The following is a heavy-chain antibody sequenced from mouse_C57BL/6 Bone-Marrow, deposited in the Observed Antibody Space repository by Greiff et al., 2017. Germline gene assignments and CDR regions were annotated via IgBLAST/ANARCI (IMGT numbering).Heavy chain of an antibody. Sequence: QVHVKQPEAELVKPGASVKLSCKASGYTFTSYWMQWVKQRPGQGLEWIGEIDPSDSYTNYNQKFKGKATLTVDTSSSTAYMQLSSLTSEDSAVYYCARESHWYFDVWGTGTTVTVSS. CDR1: GYTFTSYW. J-gene: IGHJ1*03. V-gene: IGHV1-50*01. CDR3: ARESHWYFDV. CDR2: IDPSDSYT.